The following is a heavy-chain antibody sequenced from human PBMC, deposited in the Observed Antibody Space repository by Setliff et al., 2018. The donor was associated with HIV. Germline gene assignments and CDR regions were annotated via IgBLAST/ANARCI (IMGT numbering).Heavy chain of an antibody. Sequence: GASVKVSCKASGYTFTNYGITWVRQAPGQGLEWMGWISAYNGIINYAQNLQGRVTVTTDTSTRTAYMELRSLRSDDTAVYYCARTSTMVRGVIMDYYYYMDVRGKGSTVTVSS. J-gene: IGHJ6*03. CDR1: GYTFTNYG. D-gene: IGHD3-10*01. CDR3: ARTSTMVRGVIMDYYYYMDV. V-gene: IGHV1-18*01. CDR2: ISAYNGII.